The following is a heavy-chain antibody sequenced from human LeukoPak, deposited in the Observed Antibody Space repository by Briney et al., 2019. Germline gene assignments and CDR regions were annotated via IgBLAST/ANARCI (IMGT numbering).Heavy chain of an antibody. J-gene: IGHJ4*02. V-gene: IGHV3-21*01. CDR2: ISSSSSYI. D-gene: IGHD2-15*01. CDR3: ARDHGIVVVVAATTLDY. Sequence: GGSLRLSCAASGFTFSSYSMNWVRQAPGKGLEWFSSISSSSSYIYYADSVKGRFTISRDNAKNSLYLQMNSLRAEDTAVYYCARDHGIVVVVAATTLDYWGQGTLVTVSS. CDR1: GFTFSSYS.